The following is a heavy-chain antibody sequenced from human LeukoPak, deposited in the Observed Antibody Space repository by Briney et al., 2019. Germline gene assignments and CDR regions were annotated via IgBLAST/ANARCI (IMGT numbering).Heavy chain of an antibody. V-gene: IGHV3-23*01. Sequence: GGSLRLSCAASGFTFSSYAMSWVRQAPGKGLEWVSAISGSGGSPYYADSVKGRFTISRDNSKNTLYLQMNSLRAEDTAVYYCAKTHQWELPKEYYFDYWGQGTLFTVSS. CDR2: ISGSGGSP. D-gene: IGHD1-26*01. J-gene: IGHJ4*02. CDR1: GFTFSSYA. CDR3: AKTHQWELPKEYYFDY.